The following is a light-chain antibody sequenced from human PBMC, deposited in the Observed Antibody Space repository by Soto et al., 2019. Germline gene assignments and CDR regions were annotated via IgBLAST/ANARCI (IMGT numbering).Light chain of an antibody. CDR3: QQYNSYYT. V-gene: IGKV1-5*03. Sequence: DIQMTQSPSSLSASLGDRFTNTCRSSQSISSDLNWYQQKPGKAPKLLIHKGSSLESGVPSRFSGSGSGTEFTLTISSLQPDDFATYYCQQYNSYYTFGQGTRLEI. CDR2: KGS. J-gene: IGKJ5*01. CDR1: QSISSD.